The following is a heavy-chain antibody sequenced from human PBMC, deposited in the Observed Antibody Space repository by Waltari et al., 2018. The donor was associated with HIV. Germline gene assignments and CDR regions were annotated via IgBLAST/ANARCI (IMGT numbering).Heavy chain of an antibody. CDR1: GFPFSSYG. CDR2: ISYDGSNK. CDR3: AKDGGGYNSFDY. V-gene: IGHV3-30*18. J-gene: IGHJ4*02. D-gene: IGHD5-12*01. Sequence: QVQLVESGGGVVQPGRSLRLSWAASGFPFSSYGMHWVRQAPGKGLEWVAVISYDGSNKYYADSVKGRFTISRDNSKNTLYLQMNSLRAEDTAVYYCAKDGGGYNSFDYWGQGTLVTVSS.